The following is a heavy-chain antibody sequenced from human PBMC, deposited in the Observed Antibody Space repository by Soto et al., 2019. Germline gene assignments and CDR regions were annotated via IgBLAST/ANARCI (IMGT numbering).Heavy chain of an antibody. CDR3: ARDLVGSSTLKYCRSTSRDYYGMDV. V-gene: IGHV1-3*01. J-gene: IGHJ6*02. CDR1: GYTFTSYA. Sequence: ASVKVSCKASGYTFTSYAMHWVRQAPGQRLEWMGWINAGNGNTKYSQKFQGRVTITRDTSASTAYMELSSLRSEDTAVYYCARDLVGSSTLKYCRSTSRDYYGMDVWGQGTTVTVS. D-gene: IGHD2-2*01. CDR2: INAGNGNT.